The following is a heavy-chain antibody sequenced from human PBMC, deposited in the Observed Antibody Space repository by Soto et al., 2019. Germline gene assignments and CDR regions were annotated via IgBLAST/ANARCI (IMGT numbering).Heavy chain of an antibody. CDR2: ISGSGGSI. Sequence: GGSLRLSCAASGFTFSSYAMSWVRQAPGKGLEWVSAISGSGGSIYYADSVKGRFTVSRDNSKNTLYLQMNSLRAEDTAVYYCAKDYIAAAGSFDYWGQGTLVTVSS. J-gene: IGHJ4*02. V-gene: IGHV3-23*01. CDR1: GFTFSSYA. D-gene: IGHD6-25*01. CDR3: AKDYIAAAGSFDY.